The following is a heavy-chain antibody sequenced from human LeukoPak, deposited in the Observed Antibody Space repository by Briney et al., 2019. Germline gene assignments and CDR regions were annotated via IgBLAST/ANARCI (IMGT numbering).Heavy chain of an antibody. CDR3: ARGSTPYNYDSSGYYPTYYYYYMDV. CDR2: INHSGST. Sequence: SSETLSLTCAVYGGSFSGYYWSWIRQPPGKGLEWIGEINHSGSTNYNPSLKSRVTISVDTSKNQFSLKLSSVTAADTAVYYCARGSTPYNYDSSGYYPTYYYYYMDVWGKGTTVTVSS. J-gene: IGHJ6*03. V-gene: IGHV4-34*01. D-gene: IGHD3-22*01. CDR1: GGSFSGYY.